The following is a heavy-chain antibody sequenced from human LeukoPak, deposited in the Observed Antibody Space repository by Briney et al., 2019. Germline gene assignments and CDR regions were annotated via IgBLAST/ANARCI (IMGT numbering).Heavy chain of an antibody. Sequence: PSETLSLTCAVYGGSFSGYYWSWIRQPPGKGLEWIGEINHSGSTNYNPSLKSRVTISVDTSKNQFSLKLSSVTAADKAVYYCARGRITMVRGVTWGQGTLVTVSS. J-gene: IGHJ4*02. CDR3: ARGRITMVRGVT. CDR1: GGSFSGYY. CDR2: INHSGST. D-gene: IGHD3-10*01. V-gene: IGHV4-34*01.